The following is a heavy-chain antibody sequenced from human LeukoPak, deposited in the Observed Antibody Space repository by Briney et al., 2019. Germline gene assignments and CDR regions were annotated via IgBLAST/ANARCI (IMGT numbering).Heavy chain of an antibody. D-gene: IGHD3-10*01. CDR3: ASFFRVRGVYTNWFDP. CDR2: IYYSGST. CDR1: GGSISSSSYY. Sequence: PSETLSLTCTVSGGSISSSSYYWGWIRQPPGKGLEWIGRIYYSGSTYYNPSLKSRVTISVDTSKNQFSLKLSSVTAADTAVYYCASFFRVRGVYTNWFDPWGQGTLVTVSS. V-gene: IGHV4-39*07. J-gene: IGHJ5*02.